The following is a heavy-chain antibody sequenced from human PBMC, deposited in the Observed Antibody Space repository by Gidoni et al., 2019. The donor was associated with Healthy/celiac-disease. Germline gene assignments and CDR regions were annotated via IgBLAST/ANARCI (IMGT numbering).Heavy chain of an antibody. V-gene: IGHV1-46*01. CDR2: INPSGGST. D-gene: IGHD6-19*01. CDR1: GYTFTSYY. Sequence: QVQLVQSGAEVKTPGASVKVSCKASGYTFTSYYMHWVRQAPGQGLEWMGIINPSGGSTSYAQKFQGRVTMTRDTSTSTVYMELSSLRSEDTAVYYCARSMEQWLENEPAVDYWGQGTLVTVSS. J-gene: IGHJ4*02. CDR3: ARSMEQWLENEPAVDY.